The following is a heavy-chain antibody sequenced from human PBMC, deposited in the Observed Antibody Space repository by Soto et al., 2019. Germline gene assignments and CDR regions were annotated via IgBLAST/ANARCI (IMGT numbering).Heavy chain of an antibody. V-gene: IGHV3-73*01. J-gene: IGHJ5*02. CDR3: TSPWFGETSNWFDP. D-gene: IGHD3-10*01. CDR1: GFTFSCSA. CDR2: IRSKANSYAT. Sequence: GGSLRLSCAASGFTFSCSAMHWVRQASGKGLEWVGRIRSKANSYATAYAASVKGRFTISRDDSKNTAYLQMNSLKTEDTAVYYCTSPWFGETSNWFDPWGQGTLVTV.